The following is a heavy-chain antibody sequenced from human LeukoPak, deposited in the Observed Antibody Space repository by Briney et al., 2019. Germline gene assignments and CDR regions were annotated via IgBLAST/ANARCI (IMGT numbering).Heavy chain of an antibody. J-gene: IGHJ4*02. Sequence: SETLSLTCAVYGVSFSGYYWSWIRQPPGKGLEWIGEINHSGSTNYNPSLKSRVTISVDTSKNKLSLKMSTVTAGDTAVYYCARVSKYFRSGASGHFDYWGQGTLVTVPS. CDR2: INHSGST. CDR1: GVSFSGYY. CDR3: ARVSKYFRSGASGHFDY. D-gene: IGHD2-15*01. V-gene: IGHV4-34*01.